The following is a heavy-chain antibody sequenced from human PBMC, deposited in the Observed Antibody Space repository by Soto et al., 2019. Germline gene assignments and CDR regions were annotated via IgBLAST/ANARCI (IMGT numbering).Heavy chain of an antibody. D-gene: IGHD2-2*01. J-gene: IGHJ4*02. CDR1: GFTFSSYS. CDR3: AREAKPRGGVGYCSSTSCYGDY. CDR2: ISSCSSYI. Sequence: EVQLVESGGGLVKPGGSLRLSCAASGFTFSSYSMNWVRQAPGKGLEWVSSISSCSSYIYYADSVKGRFTISRDNAKNSLYLQMNSLRAEDTAVYYCAREAKPRGGVGYCSSTSCYGDYWGQGTLVTVSS. V-gene: IGHV3-21*01.